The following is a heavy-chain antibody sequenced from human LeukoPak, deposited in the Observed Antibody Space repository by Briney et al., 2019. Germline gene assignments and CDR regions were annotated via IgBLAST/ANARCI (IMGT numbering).Heavy chain of an antibody. V-gene: IGHV3-30*03. D-gene: IGHD6-6*01. CDR1: GFTFSSYG. CDR2: VSSDGTNK. CDR3: ARGVSSSSGCLSYYYYYYMDV. J-gene: IGHJ6*03. Sequence: GGSLRLSCAASGFTFSSYGMHWVRQAPGKGLEWVAVVSSDGTNKYYADSVKGRFTISRDNSKNTLYLQMNSLRAEDTAVYYCARGVSSSSGCLSYYYYYYMDVWGKGTTVTVSS.